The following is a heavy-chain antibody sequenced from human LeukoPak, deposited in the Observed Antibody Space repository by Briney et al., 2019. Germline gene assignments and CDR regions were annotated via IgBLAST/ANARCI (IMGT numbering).Heavy chain of an antibody. J-gene: IGHJ5*02. Sequence: PGGSLRLSCAASGFSFSSYGMHWVRQAPGKGLEWVAIIWYDGSTKYYADSVKGRFTISRDNSKNTLYLQMNSLTAEDTALYYCAKGGCSSTTCYLANPWGQGTLVTVSP. V-gene: IGHV3-30*02. CDR2: IWYDGSTK. CDR3: AKGGCSSTTCYLANP. D-gene: IGHD2-2*01. CDR1: GFSFSSYG.